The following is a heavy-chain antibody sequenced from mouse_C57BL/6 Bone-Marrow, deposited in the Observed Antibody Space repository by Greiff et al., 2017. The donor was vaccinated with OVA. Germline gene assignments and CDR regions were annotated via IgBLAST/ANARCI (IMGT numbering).Heavy chain of an antibody. J-gene: IGHJ2*01. CDR3: ATKSDLQSFFDY. V-gene: IGHV1-59*01. Sequence: QVQLQQPGAELVRPGTSVKLSCKASGYTFTSYWMHWVKQRPGQGLEWIGVIDPSDSYTNYNQKFKGKATLTVETSSSTAYMQLSSLTSEDSAVYYGATKSDLQSFFDYWGQGTTLTVSS. CDR2: IDPSDSYT. CDR1: GYTFTSYW. D-gene: IGHD2-1*01.